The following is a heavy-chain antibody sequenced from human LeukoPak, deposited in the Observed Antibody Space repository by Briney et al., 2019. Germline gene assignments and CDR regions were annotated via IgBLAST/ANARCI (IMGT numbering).Heavy chain of an antibody. Sequence: GGSLRLSCAASGFTFSSYAMSWVRQAPGKGLEWVSAISGSGGSTYYADSVKGRFTISRDNSKNTLYLQMNSLRAEDTAVYYCAKGDWGPYYDFWSGYRTYYFDYWGQGTLVTVSS. J-gene: IGHJ4*02. V-gene: IGHV3-23*01. D-gene: IGHD3-3*01. CDR2: ISGSGGST. CDR3: AKGDWGPYYDFWSGYRTYYFDY. CDR1: GFTFSSYA.